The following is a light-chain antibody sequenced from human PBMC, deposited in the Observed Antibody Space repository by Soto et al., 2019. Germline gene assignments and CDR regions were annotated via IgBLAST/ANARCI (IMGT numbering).Light chain of an antibody. CDR2: GVS. V-gene: IGLV2-14*01. CDR1: GSDVGGYNY. CDR3: SSSAGIYHYLV. Sequence: QSALTQPASVSGSPGQSIAISCTGSGSDVGGYNYVSWYQQHPGKAPKLIIYGVSHRPSGVSTRFSASRSAYTASLTISGLQAEDEAFYYCSSSAGIYHYLVFGGGTKLTVL. J-gene: IGLJ3*02.